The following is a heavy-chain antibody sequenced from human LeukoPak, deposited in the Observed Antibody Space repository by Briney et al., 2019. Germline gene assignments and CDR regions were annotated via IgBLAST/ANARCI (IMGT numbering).Heavy chain of an antibody. CDR2: ISSYSGDT. CDR1: GYTLTNYG. J-gene: IGHJ4*02. CDR3: ARGQYLFDF. D-gene: IGHD4-11*01. Sequence: GASVKVSCKASGYTLTNYGLSWVRQAPGQGLDWMGGISSYSGDTNYAQRFQGRVSMTTDTSTSTAYMELRSLRYDDTAIYYCARGQYLFDFWGQGTLVTVSS. V-gene: IGHV1-18*01.